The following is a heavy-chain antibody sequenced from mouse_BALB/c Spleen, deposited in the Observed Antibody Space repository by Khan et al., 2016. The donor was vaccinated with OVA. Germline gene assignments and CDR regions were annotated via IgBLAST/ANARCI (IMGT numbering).Heavy chain of an antibody. CDR3: ARTARIKY. V-gene: IGHV3-2*02. Sequence: EVQLQESGPGLVKPSQSLSLTCTVTGYSITSGYVWNWIRQFPGNKLEWMGYISYSGSTNYKPSLKSRISITRDTSKNQFFLQLNSVTTEDTATYYCARTARIKYWGQGTTLTVSS. J-gene: IGHJ2*01. CDR2: ISYSGST. D-gene: IGHD1-2*01. CDR1: GYSITSGYV.